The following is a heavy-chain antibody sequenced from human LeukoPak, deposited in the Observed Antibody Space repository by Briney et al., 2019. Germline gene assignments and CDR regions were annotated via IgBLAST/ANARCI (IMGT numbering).Heavy chain of an antibody. CDR1: GVSISSFH. CDR3: ARRRAYSNNGYAFDI. V-gene: IGHV4-39*01. CDR2: IYYSGST. Sequence: SETLSLTCTVSGVSISSFHWGWIRQPPGKGLEWIGNIYYSGSTYYKPSLKSRVTVSVDTSKNQFSLKLTSVTAADTAVYYCARRRAYSNNGYAFDIWGQGTMVTVSS. D-gene: IGHD4-11*01. J-gene: IGHJ3*02.